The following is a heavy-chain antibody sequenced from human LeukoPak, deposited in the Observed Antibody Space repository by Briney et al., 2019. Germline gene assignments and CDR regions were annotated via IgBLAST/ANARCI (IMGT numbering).Heavy chain of an antibody. CDR1: GFTFDKYA. D-gene: IGHD3-22*01. CDR3: AKVDSGIVRRYYFDF. CDR2: ISCSGITT. V-gene: IGHV3-23*01. Sequence: VGSLRLSCAASGFTFDKYAMSWVRQAPGKGLEWVSTISCSGITTFYADSVKGRFTISRDTSGNTLHLHMNSLRAEDTAVYYCAKVDSGIVRRYYFDFWGQGTLVTLSS. J-gene: IGHJ4*02.